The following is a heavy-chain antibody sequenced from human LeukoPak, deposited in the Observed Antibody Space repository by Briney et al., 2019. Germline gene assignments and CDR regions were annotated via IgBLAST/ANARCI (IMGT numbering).Heavy chain of an antibody. Sequence: ASVKVSCKASGYTFTGYYMHWVRQVPGQGLEWMGWINPSSGGTNYAQKFQGRVTMTRDTSISTAYMELSRLRSDDTAVYYCARDSYTYRYEPKGFDPWGQGTLVTVSS. V-gene: IGHV1-2*02. D-gene: IGHD3-16*02. CDR1: GYTFTGYY. J-gene: IGHJ5*02. CDR3: ARDSYTYRYEPKGFDP. CDR2: INPSSGGT.